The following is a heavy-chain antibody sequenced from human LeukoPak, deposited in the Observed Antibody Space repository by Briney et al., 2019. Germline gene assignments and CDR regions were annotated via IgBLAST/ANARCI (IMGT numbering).Heavy chain of an antibody. V-gene: IGHV5-51*01. CDR2: IYPGDSDT. CDR1: GYSFTSYW. D-gene: IGHD6-13*01. Sequence: GESLKISCKGSGYSFTSYWIGWVRQMPGKGLEWMGIIYPGDSDTRYSPSFQGQVTTSADKSISTAYLQWSSLKASDTAMYYCARAIHSSSWYPSRWYFDLWGRGTLVTVSS. J-gene: IGHJ2*01. CDR3: ARAIHSSSWYPSRWYFDL.